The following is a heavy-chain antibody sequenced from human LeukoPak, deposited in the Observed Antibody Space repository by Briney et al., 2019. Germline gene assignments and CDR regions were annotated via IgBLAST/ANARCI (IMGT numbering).Heavy chain of an antibody. D-gene: IGHD6-6*01. CDR3: ARHTRYSSSSRVFEY. CDR2: IYPGDSDT. J-gene: IGHJ4*02. Sequence: GESLKISCKGSGYIFTNYWIGWVRQMPGKGLEWMGIIYPGDSDTKYSPSFQGQVTISADRSISTAYLQWSSLKASDTAMYYCARHTRYSSSSRVFEYWGQGTLVTVSS. CDR1: GYIFTNYW. V-gene: IGHV5-51*01.